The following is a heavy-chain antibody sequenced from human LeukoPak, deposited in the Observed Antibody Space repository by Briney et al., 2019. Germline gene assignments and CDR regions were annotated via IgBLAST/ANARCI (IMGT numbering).Heavy chain of an antibody. CDR1: GGSIDTYY. J-gene: IGHJ6*03. D-gene: IGHD5-24*01. Sequence: SETLSLTCTVSGGSIDTYYWNWIRQPPGKGLEWIGYVFHTGSTNYNPSLKSRVTISVDTSKNQFSLKLTSVTAADTAVYYCARGRRRDAYNAMVYYMDVWGKGATVTISS. CDR3: ARGRRRDAYNAMVYYMDV. V-gene: IGHV4-4*09. CDR2: VFHTGST.